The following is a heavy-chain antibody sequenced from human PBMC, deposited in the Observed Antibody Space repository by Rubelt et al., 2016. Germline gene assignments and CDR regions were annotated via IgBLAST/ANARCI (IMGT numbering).Heavy chain of an antibody. V-gene: IGHV6-1*01. D-gene: IGHD2-15*01. Sequence: QVQLQQSGPGLVKPSQTLSLTCAISGDSVSSKSAAWNWIRQSPSRGLEWLGRTNYRSKWYNDYAVSVKSRITFTPDTSKNQLSRQLNSVTPEDTAVYYCAKDRFRLLDSWGQGTLVTVSS. CDR2: TNYRSKWYN. J-gene: IGHJ4*02. CDR1: GDSVSSKSAA. CDR3: AKDRFRLLDS.